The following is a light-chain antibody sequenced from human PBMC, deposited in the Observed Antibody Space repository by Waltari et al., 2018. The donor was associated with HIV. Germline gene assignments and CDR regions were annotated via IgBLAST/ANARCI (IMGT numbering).Light chain of an antibody. CDR2: EVS. CDR3: CSYAGSSTWV. V-gene: IGLV2-23*02. Sequence: QSALTQPASVSGSPGQSLTISCTVTSSDVGSYNLVSWYQQHPGKAPKTVIYEVSKRPSGVSNRFSGSKSGNTASLTISGLQAEDEADYYCCSYAGSSTWVFGGGTKLTVL. J-gene: IGLJ3*02. CDR1: SSDVGSYNL.